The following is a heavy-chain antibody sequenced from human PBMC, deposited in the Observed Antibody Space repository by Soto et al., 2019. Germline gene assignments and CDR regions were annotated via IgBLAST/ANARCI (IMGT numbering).Heavy chain of an antibody. Sequence: QVQLVESGGGVVQPGRSLRLSCAASGFTFSSYGMHWVRQAPGKGLEWVAVISYDGSNKYYADSVKGRFTISRDNSKNTLYLQMNSLRAEDTAVYYCAKDGIRVVVTAPFDYWGQGTLVTVSS. V-gene: IGHV3-30*18. J-gene: IGHJ4*02. CDR3: AKDGIRVVVTAPFDY. CDR1: GFTFSSYG. D-gene: IGHD2-21*02. CDR2: ISYDGSNK.